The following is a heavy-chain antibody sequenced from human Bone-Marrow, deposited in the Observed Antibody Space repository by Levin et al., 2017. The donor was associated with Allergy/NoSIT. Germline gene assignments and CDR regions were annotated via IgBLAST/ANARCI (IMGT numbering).Heavy chain of an antibody. V-gene: IGHV3-30*13. D-gene: IGHD1-14*01. CDR3: ARDRGTSRWYINF. Sequence: LSLTCAASGFTFSSYGMHWVRQAPGKGLEWVALISYDGMKEYYADSVNGRFTISRDKSKNMVYLQLSTLRSEDTAVYYCARDRGTSRWYINFWGQGTLVTVSS. J-gene: IGHJ4*02. CDR2: ISYDGMKE. CDR1: GFTFSSYG.